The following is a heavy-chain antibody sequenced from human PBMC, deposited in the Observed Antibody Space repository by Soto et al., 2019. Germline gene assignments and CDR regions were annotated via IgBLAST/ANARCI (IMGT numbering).Heavy chain of an antibody. J-gene: IGHJ6*02. Sequence: QVQLVQSGAEVKKPGSSVKVSCKASGGTFSSYAISWVRQAPGQGLEWMGGIIPIFGTANYAQKFQGRVTITADKSTSTAYMELSSLRSEDTAVYCCARAEYGDYVWGYYYYGMDVWGQGTTVTVSS. CDR2: IIPIFGTA. D-gene: IGHD4-17*01. CDR1: GGTFSSYA. V-gene: IGHV1-69*06. CDR3: ARAEYGDYVWGYYYYGMDV.